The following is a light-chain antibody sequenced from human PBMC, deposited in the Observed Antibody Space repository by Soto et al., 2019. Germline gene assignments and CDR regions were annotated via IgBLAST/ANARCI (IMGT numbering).Light chain of an antibody. CDR3: QQYGSSPLT. J-gene: IGKJ4*01. Sequence: EIGLTQSPRTLFLSPGERATLSCRASQSVSSSYLAWYQQKPGQAPRLLIYGASSRATGIPDRFSGSGSGTDFTLTISRLEPEDFAVYYCQQYGSSPLTFGGGTKV. CDR1: QSVSSSY. V-gene: IGKV3-20*01. CDR2: GAS.